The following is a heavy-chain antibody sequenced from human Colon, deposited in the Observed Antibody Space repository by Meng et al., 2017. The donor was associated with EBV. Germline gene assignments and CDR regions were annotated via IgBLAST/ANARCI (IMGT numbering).Heavy chain of an antibody. Sequence: QVMRQESATGLLKPSGTLSLTCPVSGPSISTSNWWSWIRQSPGEGLEWIGAIYHNGQTNYNPSLKSRVSMSVDESKNEFSLNLKSVTAADTAVYYCARDGGVTHIPWGQGVLVTVSS. J-gene: IGHJ5*02. CDR3: ARDGGVTHIP. D-gene: IGHD2-8*02. CDR1: GPSISTSNW. V-gene: IGHV4-4*02. CDR2: IYHNGQT.